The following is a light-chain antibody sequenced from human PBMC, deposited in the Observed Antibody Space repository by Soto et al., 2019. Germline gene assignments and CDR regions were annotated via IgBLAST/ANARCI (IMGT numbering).Light chain of an antibody. Sequence: DTQMTKYPSSVSASVGDRVTITCRASYVIFSWLAWYQQRPVKAPKLLISAASSFQSAVSSMFSGSGSGTDFTLTIISLQPGDFATYCCQQSDTFPATFGGGTKVDIK. J-gene: IGKJ4*01. CDR3: QQSDTFPAT. CDR1: YVIFSW. CDR2: AAS. V-gene: IGKV1D-12*01.